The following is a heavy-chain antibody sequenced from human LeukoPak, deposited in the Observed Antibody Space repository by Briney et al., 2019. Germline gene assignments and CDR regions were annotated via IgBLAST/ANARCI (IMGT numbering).Heavy chain of an antibody. J-gene: IGHJ4*02. CDR1: GGTFSSYA. CDR2: IIPIFGTA. D-gene: IGHD6-13*01. CDR3: ARDRGSSWYFDY. V-gene: IGHV1-69*13. Sequence: ASVKVSCKASGGTFSSYAISWVRQAPGQGLEWMGGIIPIFGTANYAQKFQGRVTITADESTSTAYMELSSLRSEDTAVYYCARDRGSSWYFDYWGQGTLVTVSS.